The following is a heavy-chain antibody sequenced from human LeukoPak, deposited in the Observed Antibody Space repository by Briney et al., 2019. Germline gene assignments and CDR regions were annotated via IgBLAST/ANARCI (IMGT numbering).Heavy chain of an antibody. J-gene: IGHJ6*03. CDR2: INPSGGST. V-gene: IGHV1-46*01. Sequence: ASVKVSCKASGYTFTSYYMHWVRQAPGQGLEWMGIINPSGGSTSYAQKFQGRVTMTRDMSTSTVYMELSSLRSEDTAVYYCARVLGTVNYYYYYMDVWGKGTTVTVSS. D-gene: IGHD4-17*01. CDR3: ARVLGTVNYYYYYMDV. CDR1: GYTFTSYY.